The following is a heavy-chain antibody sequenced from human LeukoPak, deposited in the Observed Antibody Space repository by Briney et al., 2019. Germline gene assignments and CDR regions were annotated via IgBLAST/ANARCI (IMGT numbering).Heavy chain of an antibody. D-gene: IGHD2-8*01. CDR1: GLTISSYW. CDR3: ARGENGALVS. Sequence: GGSLRLSCAASGLTISSYWMHWVRQAPGKGLEWVANIKHEGSEKKYVDSLKGGVTIYRENEKKSVYLQMNSLRAEDTAVYYCARGENGALVSWGQGTLVTVSS. V-gene: IGHV3-7*01. CDR2: IKHEGSEK. J-gene: IGHJ5*02.